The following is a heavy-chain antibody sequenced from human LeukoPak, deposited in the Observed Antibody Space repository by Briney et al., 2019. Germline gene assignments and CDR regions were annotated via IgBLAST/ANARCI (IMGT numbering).Heavy chain of an antibody. Sequence: PSETLSLTCTVSGGSISSGSYYWSWIRQPAGKGLEWIGRIYTSGSTNYDPSLKSRVTISVDTSKNQFSLKLSSVTAADTAVYYCARHVFEQQLVLPTVQHWGQGTLVTVSS. J-gene: IGHJ1*01. CDR3: ARHVFEQQLVLPTVQH. D-gene: IGHD6-13*01. CDR1: GGSISSGSYY. CDR2: IYTSGST. V-gene: IGHV4-61*02.